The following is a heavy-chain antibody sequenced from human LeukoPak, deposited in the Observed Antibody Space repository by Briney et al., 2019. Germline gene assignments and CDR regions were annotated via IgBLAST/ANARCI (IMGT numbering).Heavy chain of an antibody. CDR2: IYLSGNI. CDR1: GGSISSGGYS. V-gene: IGHV4-30-2*01. Sequence: SQTLSLTCAVSGGSISSGGYSWSWIRQPPGKGLEWIGYIYLSGNIYYNPSLTSRVTISVDTSKNQFSLKLSSVTAADTAVYYCARLVSGVGYFDYWGQGTLVTVSS. CDR3: ARLVSGVGYFDY. J-gene: IGHJ4*02. D-gene: IGHD6-19*01.